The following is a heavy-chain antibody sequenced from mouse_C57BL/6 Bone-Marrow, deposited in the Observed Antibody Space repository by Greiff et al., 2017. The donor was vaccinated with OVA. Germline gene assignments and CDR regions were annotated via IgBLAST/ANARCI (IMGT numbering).Heavy chain of an antibody. CDR1: GFTFSSYA. CDR3: ARGYFDY. J-gene: IGHJ2*01. Sequence: EVKLVESGGGLVKPGGSLKLSCAASGFTFSSYAMSWVRQTPEKRLEWVATISDGGSYTYYPDNVKGRFTISRDNAKNNLYLQMSHLKSEDTAMYYCARGYFDYWGQGTTLTVSS. CDR2: ISDGGSYT. V-gene: IGHV5-4*03.